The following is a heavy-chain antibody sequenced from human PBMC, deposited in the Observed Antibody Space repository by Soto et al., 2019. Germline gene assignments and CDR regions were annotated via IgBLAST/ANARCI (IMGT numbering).Heavy chain of an antibody. CDR3: AKNPGYYYDSTGCHFDY. CDR1: EFTFSNYA. D-gene: IGHD3-22*01. J-gene: IGHJ4*02. CDR2: ISYGGATT. Sequence: EVQLLESGGGLVQPGGSLRLSCAASEFTFSNYAMSWVRQAPGKGLEWVPAISYGGATTYYADSVKGRFTISRDNSKNTLYLQMNSLRAEDTAVYYCAKNPGYYYDSTGCHFDYWGQGTLVTVSS. V-gene: IGHV3-23*01.